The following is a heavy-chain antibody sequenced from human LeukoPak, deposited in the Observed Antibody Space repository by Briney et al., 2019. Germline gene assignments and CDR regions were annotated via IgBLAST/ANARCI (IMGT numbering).Heavy chain of an antibody. CDR1: GGSISSSSYY. V-gene: IGHV4-39*01. CDR3: ARLRSIGESRDY. CDR2: IYYSGST. Sequence: SETLSLTCTVSGGSISSSSYYWGWIRQPPGKGLEWIGSIYYSGSTYYNPSLKSRVTISVDTSKNQFSLKLSSVTAADTAVYYCARLRSIGESRDYWGQGTLVTVSS. J-gene: IGHJ4*02. D-gene: IGHD3-10*01.